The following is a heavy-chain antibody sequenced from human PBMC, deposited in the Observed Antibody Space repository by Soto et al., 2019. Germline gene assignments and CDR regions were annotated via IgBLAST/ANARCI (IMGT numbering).Heavy chain of an antibody. Sequence: SETLSLTCTVSGGSISSSSYYWGWIRQPPGKGLEWIGSIYYSGSTYYNPSLKGRVTISVDTSKNQFSLKLSSVTAADTAVYYCARRYGYAFDIWGKGTMVT. V-gene: IGHV4-39*07. CDR3: ARRYGYAFDI. J-gene: IGHJ3*02. D-gene: IGHD4-17*01. CDR1: GGSISSSSYY. CDR2: IYYSGST.